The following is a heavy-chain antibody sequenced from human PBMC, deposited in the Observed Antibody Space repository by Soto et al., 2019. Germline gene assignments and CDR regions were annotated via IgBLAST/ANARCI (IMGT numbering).Heavy chain of an antibody. D-gene: IGHD4-17*01. CDR2: VSYDGSNK. CDR3: AKDQRDYGDYDSYGMDV. Sequence: GGSLRLSCAASGSTFSSYGMHWVRQAPGNGLEWVAVVSYDGSNKYYADSVKGRFTISRDISKNTLYVQMNSLRAEDTAVYYCAKDQRDYGDYDSYGMDVWGQGTTVTVSS. J-gene: IGHJ6*02. V-gene: IGHV3-30*18. CDR1: GSTFSSYG.